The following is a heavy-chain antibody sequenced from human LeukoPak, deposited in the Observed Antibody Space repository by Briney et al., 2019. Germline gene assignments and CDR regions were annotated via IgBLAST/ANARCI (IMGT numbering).Heavy chain of an antibody. D-gene: IGHD5-24*01. CDR3: ARGLGRWLQIRAWYFDL. J-gene: IGHJ2*01. CDR2: INHSGST. V-gene: IGHV4-34*01. Sequence: SETLSLTCAVYGGSFSGYYWSWIRQPPGKGLEWIGEINHSGSTNYNPSLKSRVTISVDTSKNQFSLKLSSVTAADTAVYYCARGLGRWLQIRAWYFDLWGRGTLVTVSS. CDR1: GGSFSGYY.